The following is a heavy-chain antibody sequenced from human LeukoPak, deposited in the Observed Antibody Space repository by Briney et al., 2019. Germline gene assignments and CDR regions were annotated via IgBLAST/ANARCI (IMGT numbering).Heavy chain of an antibody. CDR1: GGSISSYY. J-gene: IGHJ5*02. CDR2: IYYSGST. Sequence: SETLSLTCTVSGGSISSYYWSWIRQPPGKGLEWIGYIYYSGSTNYNPSLKSRVTISVDTSKNQFSLKLSSVTAADTAVYYCARGIAAAVGLNWFDPWGQGTLVTVSS. D-gene: IGHD6-13*01. CDR3: ARGIAAAVGLNWFDP. V-gene: IGHV4-59*01.